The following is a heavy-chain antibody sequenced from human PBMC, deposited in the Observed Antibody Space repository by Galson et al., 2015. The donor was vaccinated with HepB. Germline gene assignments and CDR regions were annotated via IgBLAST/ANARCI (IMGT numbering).Heavy chain of an antibody. Sequence: SLRLSCAASGFTFSSYSMNWVRQAPGKGLEWVSSISSSSSYIYYADSVRGRFTISRDNAKNSLYLQMNSLRAEDTAVYYCAREGETAAGTIGPYYYYGMDVWGQGTTVTVSS. CDR1: GFTFSSYS. CDR2: ISSSSSYI. V-gene: IGHV3-21*01. D-gene: IGHD6-13*01. CDR3: AREGETAAGTIGPYYYYGMDV. J-gene: IGHJ6*02.